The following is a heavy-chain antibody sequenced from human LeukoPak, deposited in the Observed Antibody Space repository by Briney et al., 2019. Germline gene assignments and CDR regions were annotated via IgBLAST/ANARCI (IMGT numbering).Heavy chain of an antibody. J-gene: IGHJ4*02. V-gene: IGHV3-11*06. CDR2: ISSSSSDT. D-gene: IGHD3-9*01. CDR3: ARNRYSLDY. Sequence: GGSLRLSCAASGFTFSDYYMCWIRQAQGPGLEWVSYISSSSSDTNYADSVKSRFTISRDNAKNSLYLQMNSLRAEGTAVYYRARNRYSLDYWGQGALVTVSS. CDR1: GFTFSDYY.